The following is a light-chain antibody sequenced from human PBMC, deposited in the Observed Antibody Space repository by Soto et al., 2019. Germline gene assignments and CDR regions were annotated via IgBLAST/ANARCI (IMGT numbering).Light chain of an antibody. V-gene: IGKV3-20*01. J-gene: IGKJ2*01. CDR2: GSS. CDR3: QQYGPSPPYT. Sequence: EVVLTQSPGTLSLSPGERATLSCRASQSVSNNYFAWYQQKPGQAPRLLIFGSSDRATGIPDRFSGSGSVSDFTLTISKLEPEDFAVYYCQQYGPSPPYTFGQGTKLAIK. CDR1: QSVSNNY.